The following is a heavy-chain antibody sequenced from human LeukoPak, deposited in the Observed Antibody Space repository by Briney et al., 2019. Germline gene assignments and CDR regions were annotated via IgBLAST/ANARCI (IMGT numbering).Heavy chain of an antibody. V-gene: IGHV1-58*01. D-gene: IGHD3-22*01. CDR2: IVVGSGNT. CDR1: GFTFTSSA. Sequence: GTSVKVSCKASGFTFTSSAVQWVRQARGQRLEWIGWIVVGSGNTNYAQKFQERVTITRDMSTSTACMELSSLRSEDTAVYYCAAVLGYYDSSGYYRNDYWGQGTLVTVSS. J-gene: IGHJ4*02. CDR3: AAVLGYYDSSGYYRNDY.